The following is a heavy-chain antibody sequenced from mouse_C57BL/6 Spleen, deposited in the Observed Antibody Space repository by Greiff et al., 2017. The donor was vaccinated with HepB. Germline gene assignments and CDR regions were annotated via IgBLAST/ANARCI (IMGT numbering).Heavy chain of an antibody. CDR3: TRPYYSNFSWFAY. V-gene: IGHV1-15*01. J-gene: IGHJ3*01. Sequence: VQLQQSGAELVRPGASVTLSCKASGYTFTDYEIHWVKQTPVHGLEWIGAIDPETGGTAYNQKFKGKAILTADKSSSTAYMELRSLTSEDSAVYYWTRPYYSNFSWFAYWGQGTLVTVSA. CDR2: IDPETGGT. CDR1: GYTFTDYE. D-gene: IGHD2-5*01.